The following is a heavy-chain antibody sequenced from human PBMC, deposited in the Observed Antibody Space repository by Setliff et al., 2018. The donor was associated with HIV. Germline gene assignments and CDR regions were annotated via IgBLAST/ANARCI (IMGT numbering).Heavy chain of an antibody. D-gene: IGHD6-13*01. J-gene: IGHJ4*02. CDR1: GESFSGYF. CDR3: ARGRGSSSSWPIDY. CDR2: MNHRGTF. Sequence: SETLSLTCAAYGESFSGYFWHWIRQPPGKGLEWIGEMNHRGTFDYNPSLTSRVTISIDTSKNQFSLKLSSVTAADTAVYFCARGRGSSSSWPIDYWGQGTLVTVSS. V-gene: IGHV4-34*01.